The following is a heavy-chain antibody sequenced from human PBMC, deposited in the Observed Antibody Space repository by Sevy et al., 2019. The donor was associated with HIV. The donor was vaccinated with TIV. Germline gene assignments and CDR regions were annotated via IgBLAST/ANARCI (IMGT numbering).Heavy chain of an antibody. CDR2: ISGSGGST. CDR3: ARDPAGEGYAIRYFQH. D-gene: IGHD3-10*01. CDR1: GFTFSSYA. J-gene: IGHJ1*01. Sequence: GGSLRLSCAASGFTFSSYAMSWVRQAPGKGLEWVSAISGSGGSTYYADSVKGRFTISRDNSKNTLYLQMNSLRAEDTAVYYCARDPAGEGYAIRYFQHWGQGTLVTVSS. V-gene: IGHV3-23*01.